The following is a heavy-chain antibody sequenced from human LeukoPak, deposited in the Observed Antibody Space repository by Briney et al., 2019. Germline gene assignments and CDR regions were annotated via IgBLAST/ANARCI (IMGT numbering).Heavy chain of an antibody. CDR2: IYSGGTT. Sequence: GGSLRLSCAASGFTVSSSYMIWVRQAPGKGLEWVSVIYSGGTTYYADSVKGRFTISRDNSKNTLYLQMNSLRAEDTAVYYCARGGRDSSAYHHTFDIWGQGTMVTVSS. D-gene: IGHD3-22*01. V-gene: IGHV3-53*01. J-gene: IGHJ3*02. CDR1: GFTVSSSY. CDR3: ARGGRDSSAYHHTFDI.